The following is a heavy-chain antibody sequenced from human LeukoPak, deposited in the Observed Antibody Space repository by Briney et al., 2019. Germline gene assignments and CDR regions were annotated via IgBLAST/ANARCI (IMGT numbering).Heavy chain of an antibody. J-gene: IGHJ4*02. D-gene: IGHD3-9*01. CDR1: GFTFSSYG. CDR3: AKKGGYFDWLLGHFDY. CDR2: ISYDGSNK. V-gene: IGHV3-30*18. Sequence: GGSLRLSCAASGFTFSSYGMHWVRQAPGKGLEGVAVISYDGSNKYYADSMKGRFTISRDNSKNTLYLQMNSLRAEDTAVYYCAKKGGYFDWLLGHFDYWGQGTLVTVSS.